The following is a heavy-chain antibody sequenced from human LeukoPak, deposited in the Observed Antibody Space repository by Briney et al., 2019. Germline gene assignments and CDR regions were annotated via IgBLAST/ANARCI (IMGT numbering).Heavy chain of an antibody. D-gene: IGHD1-26*01. Sequence: SETLSLTCTVSDGSISTSGYYWSWLRQHPGKGLEWIGDIYYTGSTYYSPSLRSRVTISVDTSTNQFSLRLTSVTAADTAVYYCARGGSIVGATPHDTFDIWGQGTMVTVSS. CDR2: IYYTGST. CDR3: ARGGSIVGATPHDTFDI. CDR1: DGSISTSGYY. J-gene: IGHJ3*02. V-gene: IGHV4-31*03.